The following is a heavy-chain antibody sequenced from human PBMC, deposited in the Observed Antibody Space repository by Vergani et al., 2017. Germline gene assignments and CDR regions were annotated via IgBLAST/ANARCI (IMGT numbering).Heavy chain of an antibody. V-gene: IGHV4-38-2*01. CDR2: IYHSGST. CDR1: GYSISSTYY. Sequence: QLQLQESGPGLVKPSETLSLTFAVSGYSISSTYYWGWIRQPPGKWLEWIGSIYHSGSTYNNPSLKSRVTISVDTSKNQFSLKLSSVTAADTAVYYCARHRGDNDRGGMDVWGQGTTVTVSS. D-gene: IGHD2-21*02. J-gene: IGHJ6*02. CDR3: ARHRGDNDRGGMDV.